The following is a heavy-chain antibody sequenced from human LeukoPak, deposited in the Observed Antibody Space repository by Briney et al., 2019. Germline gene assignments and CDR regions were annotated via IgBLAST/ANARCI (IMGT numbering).Heavy chain of an antibody. Sequence: SVKVSCKASGGTFSSYAISWVRQAPGQGLEWMGRIIPILGIANYAQKFQGRVTITADKSTSTAYMELSSLRSEDTAVYYCARLERGTYDSSGYYFDYWGQGALVTVSS. J-gene: IGHJ4*02. CDR2: IIPILGIA. CDR1: GGTFSSYA. D-gene: IGHD3-22*01. CDR3: ARLERGTYDSSGYYFDY. V-gene: IGHV1-69*04.